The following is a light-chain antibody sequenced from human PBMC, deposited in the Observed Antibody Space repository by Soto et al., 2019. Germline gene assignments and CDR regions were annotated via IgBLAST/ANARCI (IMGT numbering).Light chain of an antibody. CDR1: QGISNY. CDR3: QNYNHDAT. V-gene: IGKV1-27*01. Sequence: DIQMTQSPSSLSASVGARGTITCRASQGISNYLAWYQQKPGKVHELLIYAASTLQSGVPSRFSGSRSETDFTLTISSLKPEDVATSYGQNYNHDATFGGGAKVESK. CDR2: AAS. J-gene: IGKJ4*01.